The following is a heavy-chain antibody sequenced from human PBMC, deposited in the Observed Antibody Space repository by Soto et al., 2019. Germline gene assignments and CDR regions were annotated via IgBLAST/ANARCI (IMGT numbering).Heavy chain of an antibody. CDR1: GGTVSIGSYY. D-gene: IGHD3-22*01. V-gene: IGHV4-61*01. Sequence: PSETLSLTCTVSGGTVSIGSYYWSWIRQPPGKGLEWIGYIYYSGSTNYNPSLKSRVTISVDTSKKQFSLKLSSVTAAETAVYYCAREAHYYDSKGIDPQFYWGQGTLFTVSS. CDR3: AREAHYYDSKGIDPQFY. CDR2: IYYSGST. J-gene: IGHJ4*02.